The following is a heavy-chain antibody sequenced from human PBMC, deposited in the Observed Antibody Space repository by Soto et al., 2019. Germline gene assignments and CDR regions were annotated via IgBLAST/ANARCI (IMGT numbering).Heavy chain of an antibody. D-gene: IGHD6-13*01. CDR2: IYYSGST. J-gene: IGHJ3*02. CDR3: ARGKQQLDNAFDI. Sequence: SENLSLTCTVSGGSISSSSYYWGWIRQPPGKGLEWIGSIYYSGSTYYNPSLKSRVTISVDTSKNQFSLKLSSVTAADTAVYYCARGKQQLDNAFDIWGQGTMVTVSS. V-gene: IGHV4-39*07. CDR1: GGSISSSSYY.